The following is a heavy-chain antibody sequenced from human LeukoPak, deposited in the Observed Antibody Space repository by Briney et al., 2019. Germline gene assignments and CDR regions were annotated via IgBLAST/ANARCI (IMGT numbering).Heavy chain of an antibody. Sequence: GGSLRLSCAASGFTFSSYAMSWVRQAPGKGLEWVSAISGSGGSTYYADSVKGRFTISRDNAKNSLYLQMNSLRAEDTAVYYFARDADSSGYCDYGGQGTLVT. CDR1: GFTFSSYA. J-gene: IGHJ4*02. CDR2: ISGSGGST. CDR3: ARDADSSGYCDY. D-gene: IGHD3-22*01. V-gene: IGHV3-23*01.